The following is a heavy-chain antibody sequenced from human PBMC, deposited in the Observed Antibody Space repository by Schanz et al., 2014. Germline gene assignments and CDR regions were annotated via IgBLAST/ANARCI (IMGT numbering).Heavy chain of an antibody. CDR2: IKQDGIEK. CDR1: GFTFGNFF. D-gene: IGHD3-3*01. CDR3: ARDKGGYYPFDY. V-gene: IGHV3-7*01. Sequence: EVQLVESGGDLVQPGRSLRLSCAASGFTFGNFFMSWVRQAPGKGLEWVANIKQDGIEKYYVDSVKGRFTISRDNAKNSLYLQMNSLTADDTAVYYCARDKGGYYPFDYWGQGTLVTVSS. J-gene: IGHJ4*02.